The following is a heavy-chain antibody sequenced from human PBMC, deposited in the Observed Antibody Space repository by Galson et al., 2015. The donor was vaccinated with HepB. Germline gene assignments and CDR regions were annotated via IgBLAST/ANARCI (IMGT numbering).Heavy chain of an antibody. Sequence: SLRLSCAASGFTFSSYGMHWVRQAPGKGLEWVAVISYDGSNKYYADSVKGRFTISRDNSKNTLYLQMNSLRAEDTAVYYCAKGNWFDPWGQGTLVTVSS. V-gene: IGHV3-30*18. J-gene: IGHJ5*02. CDR1: GFTFSSYG. CDR3: AKGNWFDP. CDR2: ISYDGSNK.